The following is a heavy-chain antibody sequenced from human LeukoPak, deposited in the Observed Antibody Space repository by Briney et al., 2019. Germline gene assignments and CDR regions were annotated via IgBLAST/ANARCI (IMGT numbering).Heavy chain of an antibody. J-gene: IGHJ4*02. D-gene: IGHD2-15*01. CDR1: GFSFSGYS. CDR3: ARDARGFDY. Sequence: GGSLRLSCAASGFSFSGYSMNWVRQAPGKGLEWVSSISSTSSYIHYADSVKGRFTISRDNAKNSLFLKMNSLRAEDTAVYYCARDARGFDYWGQGILVTVSS. CDR2: ISSTSSYI. V-gene: IGHV3-21*01.